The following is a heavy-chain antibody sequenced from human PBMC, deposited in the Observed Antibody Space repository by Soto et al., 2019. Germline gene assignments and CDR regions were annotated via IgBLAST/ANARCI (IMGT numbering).Heavy chain of an antibody. Sequence: GASVKVSCKVSGYTLTELSMHWVRQAPGKGLEWMGGFDPEDGETIYAQKFQGRVTMTEDTSTDTAYIELSSLRSEDTAVYYCATGLLFITMVRGDVPTDYYRDVWDKGTAVTVSS. D-gene: IGHD3-10*01. J-gene: IGHJ6*03. CDR3: ATGLLFITMVRGDVPTDYYRDV. CDR2: FDPEDGET. V-gene: IGHV1-24*01. CDR1: GYTLTELS.